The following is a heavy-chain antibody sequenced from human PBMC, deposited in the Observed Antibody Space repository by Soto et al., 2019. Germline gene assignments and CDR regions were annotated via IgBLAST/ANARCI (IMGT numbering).Heavy chain of an antibody. D-gene: IGHD2-21*01. CDR3: AREERKGIISWFDP. V-gene: IGHV4-30-4*01. J-gene: IGHJ5*02. CDR2: IYYTGIT. CDR1: GGSVSGVDYF. Sequence: TSETLSLTCTVSGGSVSGVDYFWSWIRQSPGKGLEWIGYIYYTGITHLNPSLKSRLTMAVDTSKNEFSLKLTSVSAADTAVYFCAREERKGIISWFDPWGQGTPVTVSS.